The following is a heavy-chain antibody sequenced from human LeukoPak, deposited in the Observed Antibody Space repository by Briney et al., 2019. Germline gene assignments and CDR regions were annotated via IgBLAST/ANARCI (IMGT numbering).Heavy chain of an antibody. D-gene: IGHD3-3*01. CDR2: IYTSGST. Sequence: SQTLSLTCTVSGGSISSGSYYWSWIRQPAGKGLEWIGRIYTSGSTNYNPSLKSRVTISVDTSKNQFSLKLSSVTAADTAVYYCARASGFGVVPKWGQGTLVTVSS. J-gene: IGHJ4*02. CDR1: GGSISSGSYY. V-gene: IGHV4-61*02. CDR3: ARASGFGVVPK.